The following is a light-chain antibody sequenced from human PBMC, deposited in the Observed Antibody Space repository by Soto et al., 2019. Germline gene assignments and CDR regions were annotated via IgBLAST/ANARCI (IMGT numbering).Light chain of an antibody. CDR3: MHHNSYPRS. V-gene: IGKV1-17*01. CDR1: QDISSN. Sequence: DIQVTQSPSSLSASVGDTVTISCRASQDISSNVAWFQQISGQAPRLLFHDSTRPQNGVPGRFSGSGFGTEFTLTISTLQPEDFGIYYCMHHNSYPRSFGQGTRLEVK. CDR2: DST. J-gene: IGKJ2*03.